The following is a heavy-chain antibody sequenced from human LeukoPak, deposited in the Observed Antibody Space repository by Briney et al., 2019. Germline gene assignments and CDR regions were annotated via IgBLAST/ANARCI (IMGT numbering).Heavy chain of an antibody. CDR2: FDPEDGET. J-gene: IGHJ3*02. CDR1: GYTFITYG. V-gene: IGHV1-24*01. D-gene: IGHD2-15*01. Sequence: ASVKVSCKASGYTFITYGISWVRQAPGQGLEWMGGFDPEDGETIYAQKFQGRVTMTEDTSTDTAYMELSSLRSEDTAVYYCATPTVVVVAASRAFDIWGQGTMVTVSS. CDR3: ATPTVVVVAASRAFDI.